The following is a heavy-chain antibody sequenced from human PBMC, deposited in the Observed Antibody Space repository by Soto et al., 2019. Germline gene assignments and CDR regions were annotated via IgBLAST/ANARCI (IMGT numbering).Heavy chain of an antibody. D-gene: IGHD6-19*01. CDR3: AGRIAVAGTNYYGMDV. J-gene: IGHJ6*02. Sequence: EVQLVESGGGLVQPGGSLRLSCAASGFTFSTYTMHWVRQAPGQGLEYVSGISTNGGSTYYTTSVKGRFTISRDNSKNTLYLQMGSLGVEDMAVYYCAGRIAVAGTNYYGMDVWGQGTTVTVSS. CDR1: GFTFSTYT. CDR2: ISTNGGST. V-gene: IGHV3-64*01.